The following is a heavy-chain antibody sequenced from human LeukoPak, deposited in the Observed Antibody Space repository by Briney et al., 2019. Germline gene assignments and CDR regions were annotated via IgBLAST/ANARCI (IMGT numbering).Heavy chain of an antibody. CDR2: IKSKTDGGTT. J-gene: IGHJ4*02. CDR1: GVILRNAW. CDR3: TTDPQQLFGESHFDY. V-gene: IGHV3-15*01. D-gene: IGHD3-10*01. Sequence: GGSLRLSCAAPGVILRNAWMSWVGQTPGRGLDWVGRIKSKTDGGTTDYAAPVKGRFIISRDDSKNMLYLQMNSLKTEDTAVYYCTTDPQQLFGESHFDYWGQGTLVTVSS.